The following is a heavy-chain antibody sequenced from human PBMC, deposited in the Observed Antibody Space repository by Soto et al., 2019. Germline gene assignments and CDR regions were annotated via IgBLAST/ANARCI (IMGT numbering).Heavy chain of an antibody. CDR3: AKDGYNLGAGAYFDY. CDR2: ISGSGGST. CDR1: GFTFSSYA. V-gene: IGHV3-23*01. Sequence: EVQLLESGGGLLQPGGSLRLSCAASGFTFSSYAMSWVRQAPGKGLEWVSAISGSGGSTYNADSVKGRFTISRDNSKNMLYLQMNSLRAEDTAVYYCAKDGYNLGAGAYFDYWGQGTLVTVSS. D-gene: IGHD5-18*01. J-gene: IGHJ4*02.